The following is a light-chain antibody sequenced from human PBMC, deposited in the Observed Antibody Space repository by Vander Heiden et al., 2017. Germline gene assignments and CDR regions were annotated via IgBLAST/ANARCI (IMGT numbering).Light chain of an antibody. Sequence: IQMTQSPSSLSASVGDSVSITCPARQSTSSYLNWYHQKPGKAPKLLIYAASTLHSGVPARFSGSGSGTDFTLTISSLQPEDVATYYCQQTYSTPRTFGQGTKLEIK. CDR1: QSTSSY. J-gene: IGKJ2*01. V-gene: IGKV1-39*01. CDR3: QQTYSTPRT. CDR2: AAS.